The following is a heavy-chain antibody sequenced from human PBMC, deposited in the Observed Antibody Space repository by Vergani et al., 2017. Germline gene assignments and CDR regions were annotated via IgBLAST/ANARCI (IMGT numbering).Heavy chain of an antibody. J-gene: IGHJ5*02. V-gene: IGHV4-4*03. Sequence: QVQLQESGPGLVKPPGTLSLTCAVSGGSISSSNWWSWVRQPPGKGLEWIGEIYHSGSTNYNPSLKSRVTISVDKSKSQFSLKLSSVTAADTAVYYCTRHWAVVAANNWFDPWGQGTLVTVSS. D-gene: IGHD2-15*01. CDR2: IYHSGST. CDR1: GGSISSSNW. CDR3: TRHWAVVAANNWFDP.